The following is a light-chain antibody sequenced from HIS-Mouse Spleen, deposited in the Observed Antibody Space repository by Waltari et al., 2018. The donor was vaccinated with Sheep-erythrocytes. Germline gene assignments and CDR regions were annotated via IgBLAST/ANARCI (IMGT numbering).Light chain of an antibody. CDR1: KLGDKY. CDR2: QDS. Sequence: SYELTQPPSVSVSPGQTASITCSGDKLGDKYACWYQQKPGQSPVLVSSQDSKRPSGITERFSGSNSGNTATLTISGTQAMDEADYYCQAWDSSTAVFGGGTKLTVL. J-gene: IGLJ2*01. CDR3: QAWDSSTAV. V-gene: IGLV3-1*01.